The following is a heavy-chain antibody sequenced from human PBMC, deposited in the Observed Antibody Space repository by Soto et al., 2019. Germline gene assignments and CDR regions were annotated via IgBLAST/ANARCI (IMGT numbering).Heavy chain of an antibody. CDR3: AKSTRFLEWLLGNWFDP. V-gene: IGHV3-23*01. CDR1: GFTFSSYA. D-gene: IGHD3-3*01. Sequence: GGSLRLSCAASGFTFSSYAMSWVRQAPGKGLEWASAISGSGGSTYYADSVKGRFTISRDNSKNTLYLQMNSLRAEDTAVYYCAKSTRFLEWLLGNWFDPWGQGTLVTVSS. CDR2: ISGSGGST. J-gene: IGHJ5*02.